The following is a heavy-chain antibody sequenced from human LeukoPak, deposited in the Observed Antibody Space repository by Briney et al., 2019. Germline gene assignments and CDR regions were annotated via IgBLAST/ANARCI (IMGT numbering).Heavy chain of an antibody. D-gene: IGHD6-13*01. CDR2: IWYDGSNK. V-gene: IGHV3-33*01. CDR3: ARDPSRPYSSSWLDY. CDR1: GFTFSSYG. J-gene: IGHJ4*02. Sequence: GGSLRLSCAASGFTFSSYGMHWVRQAPGKGLEWVAVIWYDGSNKYYADSVKGRFTISRDNSKNTLYLQMNSLRAEDTAVYYRARDPSRPYSSSWLDYWGQGTLVTVSS.